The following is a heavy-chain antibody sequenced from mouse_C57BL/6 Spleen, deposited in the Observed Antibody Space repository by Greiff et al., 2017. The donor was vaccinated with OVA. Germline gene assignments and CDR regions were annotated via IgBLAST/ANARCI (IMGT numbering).Heavy chain of an antibody. CDR2: IDPSDSET. CDR1: GYTFTSYW. Sequence: QVQLQQPGAELVRPGSSVKLSCKASGYTFTSYWMHWVKQRPIQGLEWIGNIDPSDSETHYNQKFKDKATLTVDKSSSTAYMQLSRLTSEDSAVYDGASTYYSNYVRYGDVWGTGTTVTVSS. CDR3: ASTYYSNYVRYGDV. V-gene: IGHV1-52*01. D-gene: IGHD2-5*01. J-gene: IGHJ1*03.